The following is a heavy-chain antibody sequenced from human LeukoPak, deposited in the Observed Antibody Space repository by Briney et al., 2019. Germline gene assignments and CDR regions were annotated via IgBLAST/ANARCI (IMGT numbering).Heavy chain of an antibody. D-gene: IGHD6-19*01. Sequence: GRSLRLSCAASGFTFSSHGMQWVRQAPGKGLEWVAVISYDGSTKYYADSVKGRFTISRDNSKSTVYLQMNSLRAEDTAVYYCARHGSSAWLFDYWGQGTLVTVSS. CDR2: ISYDGSTK. CDR1: GFTFSSHG. CDR3: ARHGSSAWLFDY. J-gene: IGHJ4*02. V-gene: IGHV3-30*03.